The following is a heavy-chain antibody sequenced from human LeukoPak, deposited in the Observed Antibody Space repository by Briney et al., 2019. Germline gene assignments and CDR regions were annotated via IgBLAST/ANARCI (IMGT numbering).Heavy chain of an antibody. D-gene: IGHD1-26*01. CDR2: IYSSGTT. CDR3: ARGRAWELPDYFQL. Sequence: SEALSLTCAVSGGSFTHYYWSWIRQPPGKGLQWIGYIYSSGTTKYNPSLKSRVTISLDMPNNQFSLILTSVTAADTAVYYCARGRAWELPDYFQLWGQGTLVTVSS. V-gene: IGHV4-59*08. J-gene: IGHJ1*01. CDR1: GGSFTHYY.